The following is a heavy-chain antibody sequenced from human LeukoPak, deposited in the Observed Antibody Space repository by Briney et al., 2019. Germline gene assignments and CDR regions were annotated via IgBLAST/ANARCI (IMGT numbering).Heavy chain of an antibody. D-gene: IGHD3-22*01. CDR2: IRYDGSNK. V-gene: IGHV3-30*02. CDR3: AKDLMYYYDSSGYYPDAFDI. CDR1: GFTFSSYG. J-gene: IGHJ3*02. Sequence: GGSLRLSCAASGFTFSSYGMHWVRQAPGKGLEWVAFIRYDGSNKYYADSVKGRFTISRDNSKNTLYLQMNSLRAEDTAVYYCAKDLMYYYDSSGYYPDAFDIWGQGTMVTVSS.